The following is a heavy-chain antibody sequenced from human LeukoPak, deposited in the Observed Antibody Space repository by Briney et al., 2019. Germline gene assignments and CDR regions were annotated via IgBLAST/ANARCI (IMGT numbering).Heavy chain of an antibody. CDR3: ARDRSYYDILTGYVLDAFDI. CDR1: GGSISSYY. V-gene: IGHV4-4*07. CDR2: IYTSGST. Sequence: SETLSLTCTVSGGSISSYYWSWIRQPAGKGLEWIGRIYTSGSTNYNPSLKSRVTMSVDTSKNQFSLKLSSVTAADTAVYYCARDRSYYDILTGYVLDAFDIWGQGTMVTVSS. J-gene: IGHJ3*02. D-gene: IGHD3-9*01.